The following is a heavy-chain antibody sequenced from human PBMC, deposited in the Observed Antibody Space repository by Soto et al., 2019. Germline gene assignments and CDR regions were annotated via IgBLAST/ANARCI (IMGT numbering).Heavy chain of an antibody. CDR1: GVSIGSNYY. V-gene: IGHV4-4*02. CDR3: ARSLGWYAVDY. Sequence: QVLLQESGPGLVQPSGTLSLSCVVSGVSIGSNYYWGWVRQPPGKGLEWLGDMSHIGSVNYNPSLKSRVTLSMDKSQNQFSLKLDSMTAADTAVYYCARSLGWYAVDYWGQGTLVIVSS. CDR2: MSHIGSV. J-gene: IGHJ4*02. D-gene: IGHD6-19*01.